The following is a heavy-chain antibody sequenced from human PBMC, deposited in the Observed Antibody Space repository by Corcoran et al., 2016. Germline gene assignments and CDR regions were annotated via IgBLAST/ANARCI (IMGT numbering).Heavy chain of an antibody. CDR2: IRSKAYGGTT. Sequence: EVQLVESGGGLVQPGRSLRLSCTASGFTFGDYAMSWFRQAPGKGLEWVGFIRSKAYGGTTEYAASVKGRFTISRDDSKSIAYLQMNSLKTEDTAVYYCTRDLMSPPRLPRYYYYGRDVWGQGTTVTVSS. D-gene: IGHD4-17*01. J-gene: IGHJ6*02. CDR1: GFTFGDYA. CDR3: TRDLMSPPRLPRYYYYGRDV. V-gene: IGHV3-49*03.